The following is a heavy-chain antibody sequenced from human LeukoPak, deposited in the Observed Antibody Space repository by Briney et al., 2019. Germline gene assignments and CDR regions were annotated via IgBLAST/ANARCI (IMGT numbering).Heavy chain of an antibody. CDR2: INPNSGGT. Sequence: ASVKVSCKASGYTFTGYYMHWVRQAPGQGLEWMGWINPNSGGTNYAQKFQGRVTMTRDTSISTAYMELSRLRSEDTAVYYCAADIAAAGTFTRQFDYWGQGTLVTVSS. CDR1: GYTFTGYY. J-gene: IGHJ4*02. CDR3: AADIAAAGTFTRQFDY. D-gene: IGHD6-13*01. V-gene: IGHV1-2*02.